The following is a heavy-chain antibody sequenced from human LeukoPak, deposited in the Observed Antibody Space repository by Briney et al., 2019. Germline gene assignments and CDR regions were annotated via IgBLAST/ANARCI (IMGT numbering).Heavy chain of an antibody. D-gene: IGHD5-24*01. CDR1: GDYISGSNNSATYY. J-gene: IGHJ5*02. V-gene: IGHV4-61*02. CDR3: ARGFQQMATMTGFNL. CDR2: IYTRGAT. Sequence: PSETLSLTCTVSGDYISGSNNSATYYWSWIRPPAGKRLEWLGRIYTRGATNYNPSLKSRLTISIDMSKNQFSLILNSVTAADTAVYYCARGFQQMATMTGFNLWGQGILVTVSS.